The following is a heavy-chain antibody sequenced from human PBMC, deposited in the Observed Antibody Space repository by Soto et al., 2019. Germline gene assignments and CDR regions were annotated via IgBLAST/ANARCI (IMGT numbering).Heavy chain of an antibody. D-gene: IGHD3-3*01. Sequence: QLQLQESGPGLVKPSETLSLTCTVSGGSISSSSYYWGWIRQPPGKGLEWIGSIYYSGNGNTYYNPSLQSQVTISVDTSKNQFSLKLTSVTAADTAVYYCASYTIFGVLSTFYFDYWGQGTLVTVSS. CDR2: IYYSGNGNT. CDR1: GGSISSSSYY. J-gene: IGHJ4*02. V-gene: IGHV4-39*01. CDR3: ASYTIFGVLSTFYFDY.